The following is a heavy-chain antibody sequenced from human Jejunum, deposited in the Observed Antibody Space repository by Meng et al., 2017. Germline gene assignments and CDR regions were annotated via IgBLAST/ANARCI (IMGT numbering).Heavy chain of an antibody. Sequence: QVELQESGPGLVKPSQTLSLTCSVSGDSILGADYYWTWIRQAPGKGLEWIGYIYYSGTTYYNPSLKTRLILSVDTSTNRFSLNLSSVAAADTAMYYCARSRVVPAAYFDSWGHGTLVTVSS. CDR1: GDSILGADYY. D-gene: IGHD2-2*01. CDR3: ARSRVVPAAYFDS. J-gene: IGHJ4*01. V-gene: IGHV4-30-4*01. CDR2: IYYSGTT.